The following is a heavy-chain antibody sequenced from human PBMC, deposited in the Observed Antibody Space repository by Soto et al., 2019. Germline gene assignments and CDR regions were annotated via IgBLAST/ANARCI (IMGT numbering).Heavy chain of an antibody. D-gene: IGHD4-4*01. CDR2: IYPSGGST. J-gene: IGHJ5*02. Sequence: QVQLVQSGAEVKKPGASVKVSCKTSGYTFTYYHIHWLRQAPGQGPEWMGKIYPSGGSTNYAPKFGGRVPMSMDTSTSTVYMELSSLRSDDTAMYYCARDAAFGNYAYNWFDPWGQGTLVTVSS. V-gene: IGHV1-46*01. CDR3: ARDAAFGNYAYNWFDP. CDR1: GYTFTYYH.